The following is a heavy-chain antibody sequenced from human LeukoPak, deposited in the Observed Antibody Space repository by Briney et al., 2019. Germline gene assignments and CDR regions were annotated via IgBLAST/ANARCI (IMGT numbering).Heavy chain of an antibody. CDR2: TTYDASDK. D-gene: IGHD3-10*01. CDR3: ARDGAGTYLPDY. Sequence: GGSLRLSCAASVFTFRNYAMHWVRQAPGKGLEWVAVTTYDASDKDYADSVKGRFTISRDNSKNTLYLQMNSLRPEDTAVYFCARDGAGTYLPDYWGQGILVTVSS. J-gene: IGHJ4*02. CDR1: VFTFRNYA. V-gene: IGHV3-30*04.